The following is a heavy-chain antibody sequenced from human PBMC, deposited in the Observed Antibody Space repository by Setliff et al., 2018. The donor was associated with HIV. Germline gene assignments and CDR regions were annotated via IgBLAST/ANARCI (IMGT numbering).Heavy chain of an antibody. Sequence: GGSLRLSCAASGFTVSSDYMSWVRQAPGKGLEWLSTIYGGASTYYADSVKGRFTISRDNSKNTVHLDMNTLRADDTAVYYCAKGGTFFQHWGQGTLVTVSS. CDR1: GFTVSSDY. CDR2: IYGGAST. CDR3: AKGGTFFQH. V-gene: IGHV3-53*01. D-gene: IGHD3-16*01. J-gene: IGHJ1*01.